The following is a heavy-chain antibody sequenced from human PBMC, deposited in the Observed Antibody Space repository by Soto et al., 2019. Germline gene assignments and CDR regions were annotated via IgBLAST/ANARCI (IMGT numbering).Heavy chain of an antibody. CDR1: GGSISGYA. CDR3: ARRRPYYYDSSGSPFDY. D-gene: IGHD3-22*01. V-gene: IGHV4-59*12. CDR2: IYHSGST. J-gene: IGHJ4*02. Sequence: PSETLSLSCTVSGGSISGYAWSWIRQRTGKGLEWIGQIYHSGSTKYNPSLKSRVTISVDKSKNQFSLKLSSVTAADTAVYYCARRRPYYYDSSGSPFDYWGQGTLVTVSS.